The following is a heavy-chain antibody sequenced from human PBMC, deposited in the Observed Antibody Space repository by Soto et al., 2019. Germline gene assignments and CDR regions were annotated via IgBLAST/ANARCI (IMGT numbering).Heavy chain of an antibody. CDR2: IYYGGTT. CDR1: GGSISGYH. V-gene: IGHV4-59*08. CDR3: ARLGRYYQSLDT. J-gene: IGHJ5*01. D-gene: IGHD3-10*01. Sequence: PLETLSLTCSISGGSISGYHWNWIRQPPGKGLEWVGYIYYGGTTSYNPSLKSRVAISLETSKSQFSLRLTAVTAADTAVYYCARLGRYYQSLDTWGPGTLVTVSS.